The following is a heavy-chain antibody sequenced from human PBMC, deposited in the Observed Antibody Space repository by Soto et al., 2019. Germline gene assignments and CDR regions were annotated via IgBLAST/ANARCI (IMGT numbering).Heavy chain of an antibody. J-gene: IGHJ4*02. D-gene: IGHD2-8*01. V-gene: IGHV3-73*02. CDR3: TRQDWSNGVCYKDY. CDR2: IRSKANSAAT. Sequence: EVQLVESGGGLVQPGGSLKLSCAASGFTFSDSAMHWVRQASGKGLEWVGRIRSKANSAATAYAASVKGRFTISRDDSKNTGYLQMNSLQTEDTAVYYCTRQDWSNGVCYKDYWGQGTLVTVSS. CDR1: GFTFSDSA.